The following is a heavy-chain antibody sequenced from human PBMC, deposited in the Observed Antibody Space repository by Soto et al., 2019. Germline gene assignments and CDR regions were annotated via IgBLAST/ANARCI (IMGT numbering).Heavy chain of an antibody. D-gene: IGHD5-12*01. CDR3: ASLSGYDFGATDHPDY. V-gene: IGHV1-69*01. Sequence: QVQLVQSGAEVKKPGSSVKVSCKASGGTFSSYAISWVRQAPGQGLEWMGGIIPIFGTANYAQKFQGRVMIPADESTSTVYMVLSSLRSEDTAVYYCASLSGYDFGATDHPDYWGQGTLVTVSS. J-gene: IGHJ4*02. CDR2: IIPIFGTA. CDR1: GGTFSSYA.